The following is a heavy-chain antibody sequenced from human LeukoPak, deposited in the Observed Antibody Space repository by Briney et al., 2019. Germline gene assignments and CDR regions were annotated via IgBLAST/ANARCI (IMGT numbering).Heavy chain of an antibody. J-gene: IGHJ5*02. D-gene: IGHD2-2*01. CDR1: GFTFNDYD. CDR2: ITFNGDKT. V-gene: IGHV3-20*04. Sequence: PSGGSLRLSCAASGFTFNDYDMSWVRQVPGKGLEWVSGITFNGDKTGYADSVKGRFAIPRDNTKNSLYLQMSSLRAEDTALYYCARDPFCSSAAGCNFEDWFDPWGPGTLVTVSS. CDR3: ARDPFCSSAAGCNFEDWFDP.